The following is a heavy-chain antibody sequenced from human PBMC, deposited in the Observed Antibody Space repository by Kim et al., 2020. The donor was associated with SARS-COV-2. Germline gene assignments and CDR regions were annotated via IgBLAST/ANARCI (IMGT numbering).Heavy chain of an antibody. J-gene: IGHJ4*02. CDR2: ISYDGSNK. CDR3: ARVQRAGIVVVPAAIFY. D-gene: IGHD2-2*01. CDR1: GFTFSSYA. Sequence: GGSLRLSCAASGFTFSSYAMHWVRQAPGKGLEWVAVISYDGSNKYYADSVKGRFTISRDNSKNTLYLQMNSLRAEDTAVYYCARVQRAGIVVVPAAIFYWGQGTLVTVSS. V-gene: IGHV3-30*04.